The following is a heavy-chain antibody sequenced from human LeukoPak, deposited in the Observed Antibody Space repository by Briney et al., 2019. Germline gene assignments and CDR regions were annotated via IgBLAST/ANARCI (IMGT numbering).Heavy chain of an antibody. D-gene: IGHD5-24*01. V-gene: IGHV4-61*02. CDR1: AGSISSGSYY. CDR3: AREGWLQSFDY. Sequence: SQTLSLTYTVPAGSISSGSYYWSWIRQPAGKGLEWIGRIYTSGSTNYNPSPKTRITISVDTSKNQFSLKLSSVTAADTAVYYCAREGWLQSFDYWGQGTLVTVSS. J-gene: IGHJ4*02. CDR2: IYTSGST.